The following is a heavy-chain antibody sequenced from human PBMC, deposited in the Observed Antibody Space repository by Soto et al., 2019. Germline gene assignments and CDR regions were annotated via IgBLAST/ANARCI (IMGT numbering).Heavy chain of an antibody. D-gene: IGHD2-2*01. CDR2: IYYSGTS. CDR1: GGSIRDDTYY. Sequence: QLQLQESGPGLVKPSETLSLTCTVSGGSIRDDTYYWGWISQPPGKGLEWIGSIYYSGTSSYNPSLKSRVTMAVDTSKKHLSRRLSSVTAADTAAYYCARLHCYSPNCVPLDHWGQGTMVIVSS. J-gene: IGHJ5*02. V-gene: IGHV4-39*01. CDR3: ARLHCYSPNCVPLDH.